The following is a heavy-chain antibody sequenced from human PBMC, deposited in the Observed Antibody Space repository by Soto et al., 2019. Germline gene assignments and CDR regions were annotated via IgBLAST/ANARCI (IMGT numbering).Heavy chain of an antibody. D-gene: IGHD6-13*01. Sequence: SETLSLTCTVSGGSISSYYWSWIRQPPGKGLEWIGYIYYSGSTNYNPSLKSRVTISVDTSKNQFSLKLSSVTAADTAVYYCARTAAGNFDEWGQGTLVTVSS. J-gene: IGHJ4*02. CDR3: ARTAAGNFDE. CDR1: GGSISSYY. CDR2: IYYSGST. V-gene: IGHV4-59*01.